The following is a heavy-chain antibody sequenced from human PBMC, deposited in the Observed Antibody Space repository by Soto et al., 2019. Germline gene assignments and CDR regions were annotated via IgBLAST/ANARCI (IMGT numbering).Heavy chain of an antibody. CDR1: RLTFSSYW. J-gene: IGHJ4*02. V-gene: IGHV3-7*02. Sequence: GSLRLSCAASRLTFSSYWMSLVRQAPGKGLEWVANIKQDGSEKYYVDSVKGRFTISRDNAKNSLYLQMNSLRAEDTAVYYCAKAVDISVRGVPPRDYWGQGTLVTVSS. D-gene: IGHD3-10*02. CDR2: IKQDGSEK. CDR3: AKAVDISVRGVPPRDY.